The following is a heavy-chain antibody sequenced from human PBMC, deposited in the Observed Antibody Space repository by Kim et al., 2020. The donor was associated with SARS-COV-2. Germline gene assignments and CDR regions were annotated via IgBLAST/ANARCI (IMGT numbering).Heavy chain of an antibody. J-gene: IGHJ4*02. Sequence: KRYSPSLKSRLTITKDTSKNQVVLTMTNMDPVDTATYYCAHREGYDYLDYWGQGTLVTVSS. V-gene: IGHV2-5*01. CDR3: AHREGYDYLDY. CDR2: K. D-gene: IGHD3-16*01.